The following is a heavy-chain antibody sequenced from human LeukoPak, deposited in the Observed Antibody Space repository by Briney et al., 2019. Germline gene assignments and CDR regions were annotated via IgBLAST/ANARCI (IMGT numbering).Heavy chain of an antibody. CDR1: GGSISSYY. V-gene: IGHV4-59*01. Sequence: PSETLSLTCTVSGGSISSYYWSWIRQPPGKGLEWIGYIYYSGSTNYNPSLKSRVTISVDTTKNQFSLKLSSVTAADTAVYYCASFPGPMIAAAGYEEEYFQHWGQGTLVTVSS. CDR2: IYYSGST. D-gene: IGHD6-13*01. J-gene: IGHJ1*01. CDR3: ASFPGPMIAAAGYEEEYFQH.